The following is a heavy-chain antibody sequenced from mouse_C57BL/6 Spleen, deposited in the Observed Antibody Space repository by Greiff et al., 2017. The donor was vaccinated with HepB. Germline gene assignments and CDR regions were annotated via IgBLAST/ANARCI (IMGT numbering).Heavy chain of an antibody. Sequence: VQLQQPGAELVKPGASVKLSCKASGYTFTSYWMQWVKQRPGQGLEWIGEIDPSDSYTNYNQKFKGKATVTVDTSSSTAYMQLSSLTSEDSAVYYCARSGYYGSSYWYFDVWGTGTTVTVAS. CDR2: IDPSDSYT. CDR3: ARSGYYGSSYWYFDV. J-gene: IGHJ1*03. CDR1: GYTFTSYW. D-gene: IGHD1-1*01. V-gene: IGHV1-50*01.